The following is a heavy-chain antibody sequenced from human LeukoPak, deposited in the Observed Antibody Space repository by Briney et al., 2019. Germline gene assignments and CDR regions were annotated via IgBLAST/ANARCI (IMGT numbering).Heavy chain of an antibody. CDR3: AKGARPSGPYYYYYMDV. J-gene: IGHJ6*03. CDR1: GFTFSDYY. D-gene: IGHD6-6*01. V-gene: IGHV3-11*01. CDR2: ISSSGSTI. Sequence: GGSLRLSCAASGFTFSDYYMSWIRQAPGRGLEWVSYISSSGSTIYYADSVKGRFTISRDNAKNSLYLQMNSLRAEDTALYYCAKGARPSGPYYYYYMDVWGKGTTVTISS.